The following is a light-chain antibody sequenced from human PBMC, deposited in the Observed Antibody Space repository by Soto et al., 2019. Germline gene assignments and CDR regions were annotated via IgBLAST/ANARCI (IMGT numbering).Light chain of an antibody. CDR1: QSVSSN. CDR2: GAS. CDR3: QQYGSSQWT. J-gene: IGKJ1*01. V-gene: IGKV3-15*01. Sequence: IVLTQSPATLSVSPGDTATLSCRANQSVSSNLAWYQQKPGQAPRLLIYGASTRATAIPARFSGSGSGTEFTLNITSLQSEDIAVYYCQQYGSSQWTFGQGTKVDIK.